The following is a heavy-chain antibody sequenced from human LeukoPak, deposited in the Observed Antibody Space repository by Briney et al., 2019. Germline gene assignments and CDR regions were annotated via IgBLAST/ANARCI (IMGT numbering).Heavy chain of an antibody. V-gene: IGHV3-7*01. CDR2: IKQDGSDK. J-gene: IGHJ5*02. D-gene: IGHD3-10*01. CDR1: GFIFSSNW. Sequence: GGSLRLSCAASGFIFSSNWMSWVRQAPGKGLEWVANIKQDGSDKYYVDSVKGRFTISRDNAKNSLYLQMNSLRAEDTAVYYCVRGYYGSGAGGGWFDPWGQGTLVTVSS. CDR3: VRGYYGSGAGGGWFDP.